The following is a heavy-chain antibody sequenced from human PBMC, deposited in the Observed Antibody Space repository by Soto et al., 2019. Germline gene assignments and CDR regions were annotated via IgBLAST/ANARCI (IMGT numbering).Heavy chain of an antibody. CDR1: GYTFTCYY. V-gene: IGHV1-8*02. D-gene: IGHD4-17*01. Sequence: ASVKVSCKASGYTFTCYYLHWVRQASGQGLEWMGWMNPNSGNTGYAQKFQGRVTMTRNTSISTAYMELSSLRSEDTAVYYCARMSTEGDFDYWGQGTLVTVSS. CDR2: MNPNSGNT. CDR3: ARMSTEGDFDY. J-gene: IGHJ4*02.